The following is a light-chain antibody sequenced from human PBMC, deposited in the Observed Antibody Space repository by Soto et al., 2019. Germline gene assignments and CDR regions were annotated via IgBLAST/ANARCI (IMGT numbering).Light chain of an antibody. V-gene: IGKV1-8*01. CDR1: QGISSY. CDR2: AAS. J-gene: IGKJ4*01. CDR3: QQYYSYPIT. Sequence: AIRMTQSPSSFSASTGDRVTITCRASQGISSYLAWYQQKPGKAPKLLIYAASTLQSGVPSRFSGSGSGTDFTLTISCLQSDDFATDYCQQYYSYPITFGGGTKVEIK.